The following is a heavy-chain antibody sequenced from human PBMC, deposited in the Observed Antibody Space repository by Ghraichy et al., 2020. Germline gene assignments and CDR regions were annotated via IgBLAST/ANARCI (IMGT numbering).Heavy chain of an antibody. CDR1: GYTFTSYY. J-gene: IGHJ4*02. Sequence: ASVKVSCKASGYTFTSYYMHWVRQAPGQGLEWMGIINPSGGSTSYAQKFQGRVTMTRDTSTSTVYMELSSLRSEDTAVYYCARVYSSGWSHRGFDYWGQGTLVTVSS. CDR3: ARVYSSGWSHRGFDY. CDR2: INPSGGST. V-gene: IGHV1-46*01. D-gene: IGHD6-19*01.